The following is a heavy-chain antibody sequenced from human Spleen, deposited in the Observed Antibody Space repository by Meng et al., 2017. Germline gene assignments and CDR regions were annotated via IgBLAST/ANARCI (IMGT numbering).Heavy chain of an antibody. J-gene: IGHJ4*02. Sequence: VQRQGSGPGPATPPGTLYLPCVCSGGSDSSSNWWSWVRQPPGKGLEWIGEIYLSGCTNYNPSLKSRVTISVDKSKNQFSLKLSSVTAADTAVYYCARDPHDYGGNVRFDYWGQGTLVTVSS. CDR3: ARDPHDYGGNVRFDY. D-gene: IGHD4-23*01. CDR1: GGSDSSSNW. CDR2: IYLSGCT. V-gene: IGHV4-4*03.